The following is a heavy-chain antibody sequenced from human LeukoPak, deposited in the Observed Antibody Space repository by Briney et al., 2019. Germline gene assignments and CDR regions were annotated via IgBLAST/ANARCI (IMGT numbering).Heavy chain of an antibody. J-gene: IGHJ4*02. Sequence: SVKVSCKASGGTFSSYAISWVRQAPGQGLEWMGGIIPIFGTANCAQKFQGRVTITADESTSTAYMELSSLRSEDTAVYYCARDQRPYYYDSSGYYTLDYWGQGTLVTVSS. CDR1: GGTFSSYA. CDR3: ARDQRPYYYDSSGYYTLDY. D-gene: IGHD3-22*01. CDR2: IIPIFGTA. V-gene: IGHV1-69*13.